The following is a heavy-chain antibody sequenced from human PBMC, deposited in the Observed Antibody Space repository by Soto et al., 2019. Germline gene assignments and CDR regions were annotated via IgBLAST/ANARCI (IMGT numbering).Heavy chain of an antibody. D-gene: IGHD3-22*01. CDR2: IYYRGST. CDR3: ARLFAYYDKEPGAFDI. J-gene: IGHJ3*02. Sequence: SETLSLTCSVSGGAISSEDYYWSWVRQPPGKGLEWIGYIYYRGSTYYNPTLRSRGTLSVDTSKNQISLHLTSVSAADTAVYFCARLFAYYDKEPGAFDIWGQGTVVTVSS. CDR1: GGAISSEDYY. V-gene: IGHV4-30-4*01.